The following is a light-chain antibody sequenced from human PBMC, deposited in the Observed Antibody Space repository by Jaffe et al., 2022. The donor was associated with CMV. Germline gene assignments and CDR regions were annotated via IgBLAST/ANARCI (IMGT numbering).Light chain of an antibody. CDR3: GAWSSSLSVYV. J-gene: IGLJ1*01. V-gene: IGLV1-51*01. CDR2: DNN. CDR1: SSNIGINY. Sequence: QSVLTQPPSVSAAPGQKVTISCSASSSNIGINYVSWYQQLPGTAPKVLIYDNNKRPSGIPDRFSGSKSGTSATLGITGLQTGDEADYYCGAWSSSLSVYVFGTGTKVTVL.